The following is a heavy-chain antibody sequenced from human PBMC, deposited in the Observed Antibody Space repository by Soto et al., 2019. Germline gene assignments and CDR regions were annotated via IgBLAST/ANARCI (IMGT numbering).Heavy chain of an antibody. CDR1: GGSVSSGSYY. V-gene: IGHV4-61*01. CDR3: AREYQTYYDYVWGSYRNYYFDY. Sequence: SETLSLTCTVSGGSVSSGSYYWSWIRQPPGKGLEWIGYIYYSGSTNYNPSLKSRVTISVDTSKNQFSLKLSPVTAADTAVYYCAREYQTYYDYVWGSYRNYYFDYWGQGTLVTVSS. J-gene: IGHJ4*02. D-gene: IGHD3-16*02. CDR2: IYYSGST.